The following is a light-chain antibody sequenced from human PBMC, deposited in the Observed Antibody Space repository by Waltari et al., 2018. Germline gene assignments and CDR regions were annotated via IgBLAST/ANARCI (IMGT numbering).Light chain of an antibody. Sequence: IVMTQSPATLSVSPGERATLSCRARQNVYTNLAWYQQRPGQAPRRLIYGASTKATDIPARFSGSGYGTEFTLTNSSLESEDFAIFYFQQYMNWPRTFGQGTKVEIK. V-gene: IGKV3-15*01. CDR3: QQYMNWPRT. J-gene: IGKJ1*01. CDR1: QNVYTN. CDR2: GAS.